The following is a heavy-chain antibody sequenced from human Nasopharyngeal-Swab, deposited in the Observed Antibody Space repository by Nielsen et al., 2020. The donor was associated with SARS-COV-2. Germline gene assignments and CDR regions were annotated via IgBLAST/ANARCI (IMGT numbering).Heavy chain of an antibody. V-gene: IGHV4-61*08. Sequence: SETLSLTCTVSGGSISSGGYYWSWIRQHPGKGLEWIGYIYYSGSTNYNPSLKSRVTISVDTSKNQFSLKLSSVTAADTAVYYCARDRSSSWYVRYYYYYGMDVWGQGTTVTVSS. CDR1: GGSISSGGYY. CDR2: IYYSGST. J-gene: IGHJ6*02. D-gene: IGHD6-13*01. CDR3: ARDRSSSWYVRYYYYYGMDV.